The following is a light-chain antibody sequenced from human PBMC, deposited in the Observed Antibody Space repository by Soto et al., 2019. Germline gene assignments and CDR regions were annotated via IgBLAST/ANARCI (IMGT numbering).Light chain of an antibody. CDR2: VVS. V-gene: IGLV2-14*01. CDR3: SSYTSSDTPYV. CDR1: SSDVGGYNY. J-gene: IGLJ1*01. Sequence: QSALTQPASVSGSPGQSITISCTGTSSDVGGYNYVSWYQQHPDKAPKLMIYVVSNRPSGVSNRFSGSKSGNTASLTISGXXXXXXXXYYCSSYTSSDTPYVFGTGTKVTVL.